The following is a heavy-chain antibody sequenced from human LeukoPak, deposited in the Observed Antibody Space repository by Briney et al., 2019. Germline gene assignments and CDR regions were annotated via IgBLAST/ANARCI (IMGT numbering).Heavy chain of an antibody. D-gene: IGHD1-26*01. V-gene: IGHV3-23*01. CDR3: ASEGAIVGATLDY. CDR1: GFTFSSYA. J-gene: IGHJ4*02. CDR2: ISDDGDST. Sequence: GGSLRLSCAASGFTFSSYAMSWVRQAPGKGLEWVSTISDDGDSTYYADSVKGRFTISRDNSKNTLYLQMNSLRAEDTAVYYCASEGAIVGATLDYWGQGTLVTVPS.